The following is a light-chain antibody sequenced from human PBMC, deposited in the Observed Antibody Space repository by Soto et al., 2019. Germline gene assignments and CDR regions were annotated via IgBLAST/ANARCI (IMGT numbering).Light chain of an antibody. V-gene: IGKV3-11*01. CDR1: QSVSSY. Sequence: EIVLTQSPATLSLSPGERATLSCRASQSVSSYLAWYQQKPGQAPRLLIYDASNRATGIPARFSGSGSGTDFTLTISSLEPEDFAVYYCRQRINSTTFGQGTRLELK. CDR3: RQRINSTT. J-gene: IGKJ5*01. CDR2: DAS.